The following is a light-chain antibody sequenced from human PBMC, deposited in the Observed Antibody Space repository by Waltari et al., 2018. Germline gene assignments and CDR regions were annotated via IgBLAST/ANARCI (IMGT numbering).Light chain of an antibody. J-gene: IGKJ4*01. Sequence: DVMTQFPLPLAVVLGQQAPTPCQSSQSLVHSDGNTYLAWYQQRPGQSPRRLIYKVSRRESGVPDRFSGSGSGTDFTLKISRVEAEDVGVYYCMQGTHWPLTFGGGTKVEIK. CDR1: QSLVHSDGNTY. CDR3: MQGTHWPLT. V-gene: IGKV2-30*02. CDR2: KVS.